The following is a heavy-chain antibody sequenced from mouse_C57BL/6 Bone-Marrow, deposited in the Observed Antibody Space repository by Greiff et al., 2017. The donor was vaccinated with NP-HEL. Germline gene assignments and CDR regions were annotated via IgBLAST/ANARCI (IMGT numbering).Heavy chain of an antibody. V-gene: IGHV1-64*01. J-gene: IGHJ4*01. Sequence: VKLQQPGAELVKPGASVKLSCKASGYTFTSYWMHWVKQRPGQGLEWIGMIHPNSGSTNYNEKFKSKATLTVDKSSSTAYMQLSSLTSEDSAVYYCAWDGNYVNDYAMDYWGEGTSVTVSS. CDR1: GYTFTSYW. CDR3: AWDGNYVNDYAMDY. D-gene: IGHD2-1*01. CDR2: IHPNSGST.